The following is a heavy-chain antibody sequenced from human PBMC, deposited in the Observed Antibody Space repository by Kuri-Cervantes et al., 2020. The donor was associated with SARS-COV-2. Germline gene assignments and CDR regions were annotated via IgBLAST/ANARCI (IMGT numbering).Heavy chain of an antibody. J-gene: IGHJ2*01. CDR1: GFTVSSYA. D-gene: IGHD4-17*01. CDR2: ISSNGGST. V-gene: IGHV3-64*01. CDR3: ARGPRSGTTVGYFDL. Sequence: GESLKISCAASGFTVSSYAMHWVRQAPGKGLEYVSAISSNGGSTYYANSVKGRFTISRDNSKNTLYLQMGSLRAEDMAVYYCARGPRSGTTVGYFDLWGRGTLVTVSS.